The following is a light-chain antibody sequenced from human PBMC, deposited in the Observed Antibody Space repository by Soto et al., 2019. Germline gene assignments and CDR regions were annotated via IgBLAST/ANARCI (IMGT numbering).Light chain of an antibody. V-gene: IGLV2-14*01. CDR2: EVS. J-gene: IGLJ1*01. CDR3: SSYNV. CDR1: SSDVGGYNY. Sequence: QSALTQPASVSGSPGQSITISCTGTSSDVGGYNYVSWYQQHPGKAPKLMIYEVSNRPSGVSNRFSGSKSGNTASLTISGLQAEDEADCYCSSYNVFGTGTKVTVL.